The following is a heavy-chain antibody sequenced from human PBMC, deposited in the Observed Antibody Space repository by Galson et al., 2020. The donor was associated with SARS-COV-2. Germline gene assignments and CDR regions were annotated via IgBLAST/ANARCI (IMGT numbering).Heavy chain of an antibody. CDR3: ARGGSSSSRGPKRYYYYYDMDG. CDR2: IGTAGDT. Sequence: GGSLRLSCAASGFTFSSYDMHWVRQATGKGLEWVSAIGTAGDTYYPGSVKGRFTISRENAKNSLYLQMNSLRAGDTAVYYCARGGSSSSRGPKRYYYYYDMDGWGKGTTVTVSS. V-gene: IGHV3-13*01. J-gene: IGHJ6*03. D-gene: IGHD6-6*01. CDR1: GFTFSSYD.